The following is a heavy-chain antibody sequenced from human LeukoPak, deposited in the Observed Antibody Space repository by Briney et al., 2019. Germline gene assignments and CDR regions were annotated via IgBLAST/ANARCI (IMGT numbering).Heavy chain of an antibody. V-gene: IGHV4-39*07. CDR3: ARLVYYYDSSGYYHYYYYYYMDV. CDR1: GGSISSNSYY. CDR2: IYYSGST. Sequence: SETLSLTCTVSGGSISSNSYYWGWIRQPPGKGLKWIGSIYYSGSTYYNPSLKSRVTISVDTSKNQFSLKLSSVTAADTAVYYCARLVYYYDSSGYYHYYYYYYMDVWGKGTTVTISS. J-gene: IGHJ6*03. D-gene: IGHD3-22*01.